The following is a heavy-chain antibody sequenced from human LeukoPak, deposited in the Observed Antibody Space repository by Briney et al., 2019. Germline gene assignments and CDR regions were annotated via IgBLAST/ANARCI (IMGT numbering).Heavy chain of an antibody. CDR1: GFTFSSYG. J-gene: IGHJ3*02. CDR3: AKDTRWRGYSSDAFDI. D-gene: IGHD6-13*01. CDR2: ISYDGSNK. Sequence: PGGSLRLSCAASGFTFSSYGMHLVRQAPGKGLEWVAVISYDGSNKYYADSVKGRFTISRDNSKNTLYLQMNSLRAEDTAVYYCAKDTRWRGYSSDAFDIWGQGTMVTVSS. V-gene: IGHV3-30*18.